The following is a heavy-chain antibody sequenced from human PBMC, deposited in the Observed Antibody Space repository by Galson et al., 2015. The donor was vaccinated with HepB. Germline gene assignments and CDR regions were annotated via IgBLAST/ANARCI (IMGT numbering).Heavy chain of an antibody. Sequence: SLRLSCAVSGFSFNDHYVDWVRQAPGKGLEWVGRSRNRARGYSTAYAVSVRGRFTVSRDDSKNSVFLQMNRLRSEDTAVYYCARPEVTTVVTDFDSWGQGTLVTVSP. CDR1: GFSFNDHY. V-gene: IGHV3-72*01. CDR2: SRNRARGYST. J-gene: IGHJ4*02. CDR3: ARPEVTTVVTDFDS. D-gene: IGHD4-23*01.